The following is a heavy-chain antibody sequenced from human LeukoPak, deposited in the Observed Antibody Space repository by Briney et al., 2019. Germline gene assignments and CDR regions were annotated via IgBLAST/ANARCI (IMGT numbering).Heavy chain of an antibody. Sequence: SETLSLTCTVSGGSISSYYWSWIRQPAGKGLEWIGRIYTSGSTNYNPSLKSRVTMSVDTSKNQFSLKLSSVTAADTAVYYCARETMNDSSGYYYVNYYYYMDVWGKGTTVTVSS. D-gene: IGHD3-22*01. CDR3: ARETMNDSSGYYYVNYYYYMDV. J-gene: IGHJ6*03. CDR1: GGSISSYY. CDR2: IYTSGST. V-gene: IGHV4-4*07.